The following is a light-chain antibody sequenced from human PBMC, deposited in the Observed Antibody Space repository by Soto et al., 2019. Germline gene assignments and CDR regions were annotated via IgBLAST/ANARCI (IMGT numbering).Light chain of an antibody. CDR2: DAS. J-gene: IGKJ4*01. Sequence: EIVLTQSPATLSLSPGERATLSCRASQSVSSYLGWYQQKPGQAPRLLIYDASNRATGIPARFSGSESGTDFTLTISSLEPEDFAVYYCQQRSNWPPLTFGGGTKVEI. V-gene: IGKV3-11*01. CDR3: QQRSNWPPLT. CDR1: QSVSSY.